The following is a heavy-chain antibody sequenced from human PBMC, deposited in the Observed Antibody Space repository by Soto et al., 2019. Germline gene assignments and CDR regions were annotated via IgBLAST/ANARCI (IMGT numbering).Heavy chain of an antibody. CDR1: GFTFSSYS. D-gene: IGHD6-19*01. Sequence: GGSLRLSCAASGFTFSSYSMNWVRQAPGKGLEWVSSISSSSSYIYYADSVKGRFTISRDNAKNSLYLQMNSLRAEDTAVYYCARDRMAVAGRIDYWGQGTLVTVSS. J-gene: IGHJ4*02. CDR3: ARDRMAVAGRIDY. CDR2: ISSSSSYI. V-gene: IGHV3-21*01.